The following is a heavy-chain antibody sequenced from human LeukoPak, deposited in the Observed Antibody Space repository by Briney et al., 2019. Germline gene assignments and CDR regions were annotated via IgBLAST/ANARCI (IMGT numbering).Heavy chain of an antibody. Sequence: GSLILSCAASGLTGSHNYVSWVRQAPGKGLEWVSAIHTSGDTCYADSVKGRFTISRDTSKNTLYLQINSLRVEDTAVYYCIVFRDSNHWGQGTLVTVSS. CDR2: IHTSGDT. J-gene: IGHJ5*02. V-gene: IGHV3-53*01. D-gene: IGHD2-21*02. CDR1: GLTGSHNY. CDR3: IVFRDSNH.